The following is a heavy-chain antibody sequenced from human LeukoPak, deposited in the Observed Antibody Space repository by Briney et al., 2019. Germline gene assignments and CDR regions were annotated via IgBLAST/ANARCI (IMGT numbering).Heavy chain of an antibody. Sequence: GGSLRLSCVVSGFTFSDYWMTWVRQAPGKGLEWVANIKQDGSDEYCVDSVKGRFTISRDNAKNSLYLQMNSLRADDTALYYCARGFYNPYWGQGTLVTVSS. CDR2: IKQDGSDE. CDR1: GFTFSDYW. CDR3: ARGFYNPY. D-gene: IGHD1-14*01. V-gene: IGHV3-7*01. J-gene: IGHJ4*02.